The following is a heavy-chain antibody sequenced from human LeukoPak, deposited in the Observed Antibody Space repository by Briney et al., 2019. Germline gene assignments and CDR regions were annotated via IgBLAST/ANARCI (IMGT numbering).Heavy chain of an antibody. CDR3: ARDLAEEIAAAGLFDY. CDR1: GFTFRNYW. D-gene: IGHD6-13*01. Sequence: PGGSLRLSCAASGFTFRNYWMSWVRQAPGKGLEWVANIKQDGSEKYYVDSVKGRFTISRDDAKNSLYLQMNSLRAEDTAVYYCARDLAEEIAAAGLFDYWGQGTLVTVSS. J-gene: IGHJ4*02. V-gene: IGHV3-7*01. CDR2: IKQDGSEK.